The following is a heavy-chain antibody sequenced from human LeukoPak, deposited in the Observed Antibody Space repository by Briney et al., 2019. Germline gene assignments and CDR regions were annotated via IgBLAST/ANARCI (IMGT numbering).Heavy chain of an antibody. J-gene: IGHJ6*03. V-gene: IGHV4-61*02. CDR3: ARGLVDYHDYYMDV. D-gene: IGHD3-10*01. Sequence: PSETLSLTCTVSGVSISSSNYYWNWIRQPAGKGLEWIGRIYTSGSSNYNPSLKSRVTISIDTSKNQFSLKLSSVTAADTAVYYCARGLVDYHDYYMDVWGKGTTVTISS. CDR2: IYTSGSS. CDR1: GVSISSSNYY.